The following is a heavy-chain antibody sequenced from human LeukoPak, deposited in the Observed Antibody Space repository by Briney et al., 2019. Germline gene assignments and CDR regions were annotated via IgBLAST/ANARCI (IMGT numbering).Heavy chain of an antibody. V-gene: IGHV4-59*12. Sequence: PSDPLSLTCTVSGGSISSYYWTWIRQSPGKGLEWIGNIFDTVTTNYNPSLSSRVTISVDTSKNQFYLRLRSVTAADTAVYYCARDCSSTSCNAAFDIWGQGTMVTVSS. D-gene: IGHD2-2*01. J-gene: IGHJ3*02. CDR2: IFDTVTT. CDR3: ARDCSSTSCNAAFDI. CDR1: GGSISSYY.